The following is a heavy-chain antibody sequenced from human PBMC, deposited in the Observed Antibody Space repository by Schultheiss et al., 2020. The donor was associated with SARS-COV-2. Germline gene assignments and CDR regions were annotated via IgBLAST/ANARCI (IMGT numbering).Heavy chain of an antibody. J-gene: IGHJ1*01. D-gene: IGHD3-22*01. V-gene: IGHV3-23*01. CDR3: AREVDYYDSSGYGLRDFQH. CDR1: GFTFSSYW. Sequence: GGSLRLSCAASGFTFSSYWMHWVRQAPGKGLEWVSAISGSGGSTYYADSVKGRFTISRDNSKNTLYLQMNSLRAEDTAVYYCAREVDYYDSSGYGLRDFQHWGQGSLFTVSS. CDR2: ISGSGGST.